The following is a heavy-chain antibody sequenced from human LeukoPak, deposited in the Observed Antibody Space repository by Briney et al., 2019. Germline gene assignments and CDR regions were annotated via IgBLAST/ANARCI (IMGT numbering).Heavy chain of an antibody. Sequence: GGSLRLSCAASGFTFSSYSMNWVRQAPGKGLEWVSYISSSSSTIYYADSVKGRFTISRDNAKNSLYLQMNSLRAEDTAVYYCARVVAAAGLPYYYYYMDVWGKGTTVTVSS. CDR2: ISSSSSTI. V-gene: IGHV3-48*01. J-gene: IGHJ6*03. CDR3: ARVVAAAGLPYYYYYMDV. CDR1: GFTFSSYS. D-gene: IGHD6-13*01.